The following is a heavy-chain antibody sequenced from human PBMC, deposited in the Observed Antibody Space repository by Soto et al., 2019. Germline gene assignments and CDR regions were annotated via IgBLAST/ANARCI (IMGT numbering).Heavy chain of an antibody. D-gene: IGHD2-15*01. J-gene: IGHJ6*02. V-gene: IGHV1-2*04. CDR3: ARDRKDIVVVVAANYYYYYGMDV. CDR1: GYTFTGYY. Sequence: QVQLVQSEAEVKKPGASVKVSCKASGYTFTGYYMHWVRQAPGQGLEWMGWINPNIGGTNYAQKFQGWVTMTRDTSISTAYMELSRLRSDDTAVYYCARDRKDIVVVVAANYYYYYGMDVWGQGTTVTVSS. CDR2: INPNIGGT.